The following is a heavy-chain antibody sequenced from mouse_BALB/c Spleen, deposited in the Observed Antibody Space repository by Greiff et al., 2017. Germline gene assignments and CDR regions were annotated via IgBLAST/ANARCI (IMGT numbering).Heavy chain of an antibody. CDR2: IDPANGNT. CDR1: GFNIKDTY. D-gene: IGHD3-2*01. V-gene: IGHV14-3*02. CDR3: ALDSSGYYAMDY. Sequence: EVKLEESGAELVKPGASVKLSCTASGFNIKDTYMHWVKQRPEQGLEWIGRIDPANGNTKYDPKFQGKATITADTSSNTAYLQLSSLTSEDTAVYYCALDSSGYYAMDYWGQGTSVTVSS. J-gene: IGHJ4*01.